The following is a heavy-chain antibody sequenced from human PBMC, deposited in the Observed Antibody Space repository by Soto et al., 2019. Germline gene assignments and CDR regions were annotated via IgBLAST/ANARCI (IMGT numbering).Heavy chain of an antibody. CDR2: LSAYNGNG. Sequence: GASVKVSFKASGYTFTRYGISWLRQAPGQGLEWMGWLSAYNGNGNYAQKFQARVTMTTDTSTSTAYMELRSLTSDDTAVYYCAREGYCSGGSCALYYHDYFGMDFWGQGTTVTVSS. V-gene: IGHV1-18*01. CDR3: AREGYCSGGSCALYYHDYFGMDF. J-gene: IGHJ6*02. D-gene: IGHD2-15*01. CDR1: GYTFTRYG.